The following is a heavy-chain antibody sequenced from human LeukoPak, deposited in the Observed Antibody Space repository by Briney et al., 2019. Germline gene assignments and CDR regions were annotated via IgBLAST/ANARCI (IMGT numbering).Heavy chain of an antibody. CDR3: AKALGYCSSTSCSPKDY. V-gene: IGHV3-23*01. Sequence: GGSLRLSCAASGFTFSSYAMSWVRQAPGKGLEWVSAISGSGGSTYYADSVKGRFTSPRDNSKNTLYLQMNSLRAEDTAVYYCAKALGYCSSTSCSPKDYWGQGTLVTVSS. D-gene: IGHD2-2*01. J-gene: IGHJ4*02. CDR1: GFTFSSYA. CDR2: ISGSGGST.